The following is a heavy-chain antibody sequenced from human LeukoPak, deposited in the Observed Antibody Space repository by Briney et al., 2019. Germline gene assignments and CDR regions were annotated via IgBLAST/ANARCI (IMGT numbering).Heavy chain of an antibody. D-gene: IGHD4-11*01. V-gene: IGHV5-51*01. CDR3: ARQLTTLRGFDI. CDR2: IYPGGSDT. CDR1: GYSFTSYW. J-gene: IGHJ3*02. Sequence: GESLKISCKGSGYSFTSYWIGWVRQMPGKGLEWMGIIYPGGSDTRYSPSFQGQVTISADKSINTAYLQWTSLKASDTAMYYCARQLTTLRGFDIWGQGTMVTASS.